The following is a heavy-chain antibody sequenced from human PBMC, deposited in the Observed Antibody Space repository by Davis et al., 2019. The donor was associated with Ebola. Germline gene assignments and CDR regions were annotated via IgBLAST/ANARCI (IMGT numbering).Heavy chain of an antibody. V-gene: IGHV3-23*01. Sequence: GESLKISCAASGFTFSSYAMSWVRQAPGKGLEWVSAISGSGGSTYYADSVKGRFTISRDNFKNTLYLQMDSLRAEDTAVYYCAKGRSGPSYSKYFFDFWGQGTLVTVSS. CDR1: GFTFSSYA. J-gene: IGHJ4*02. D-gene: IGHD2-21*01. CDR3: AKGRSGPSYSKYFFDF. CDR2: ISGSGGST.